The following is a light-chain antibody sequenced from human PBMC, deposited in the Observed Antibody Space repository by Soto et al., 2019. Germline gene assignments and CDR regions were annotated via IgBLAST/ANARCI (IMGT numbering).Light chain of an antibody. CDR3: QQYKTYWYT. V-gene: IGKV1-5*03. J-gene: IGKJ2*01. Sequence: DIQMTQSPSTLSASVGDRVTITCRASQSISSWLAWYQQKPGKAHKLLIYKASSLESGVPSRFSGSGSGTEFTLTISSLQPDDFATYYCQQYKTYWYTFGQGTKLEIK. CDR2: KAS. CDR1: QSISSW.